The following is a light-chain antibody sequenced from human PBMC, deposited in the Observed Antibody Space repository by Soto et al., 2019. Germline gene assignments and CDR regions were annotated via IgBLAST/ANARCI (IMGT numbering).Light chain of an antibody. J-gene: IGLJ1*01. CDR2: DVN. V-gene: IGLV2-14*01. Sequence: QSALTQPASVAGSPGQSIAISCTGTSSDVGGYNSVSWFQQHPGKAPKLIIYDVNDRPSAVSDRFPGSKSGNTASLPISGLQTEDEADSYCSSFTNRKTYVFGTGTKLTVL. CDR1: SSDVGGYNS. CDR3: SSFTNRKTYV.